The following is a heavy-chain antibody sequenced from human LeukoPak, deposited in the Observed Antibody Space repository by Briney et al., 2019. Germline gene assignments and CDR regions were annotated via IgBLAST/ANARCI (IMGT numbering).Heavy chain of an antibody. Sequence: PGGSLRLSCAASGFTFSSYAMHWVRQAPGKGLEWVAVISYDGSNKYYADSVKGRFTISRDNSKNTLYLQMNSLRAEDTAVYYCARAEGIAVAAKGYWGQGTLVTVSS. CDR3: ARAEGIAVAAKGY. D-gene: IGHD6-19*01. V-gene: IGHV3-30-3*01. CDR1: GFTFSSYA. J-gene: IGHJ4*02. CDR2: ISYDGSNK.